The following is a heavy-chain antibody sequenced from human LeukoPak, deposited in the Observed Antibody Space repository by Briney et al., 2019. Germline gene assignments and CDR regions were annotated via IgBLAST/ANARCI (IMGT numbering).Heavy chain of an antibody. V-gene: IGHV4-31*03. J-gene: IGHJ5*02. CDR3: ARVGVVMGNWFDP. Sequence: SETLSLTCTVSGGSISSGGYYWSWIRQHPGKGLEWIGYIYYSGSTYYNPSLKSRVTISVDTSKNQFSLKLSSVTAADTAVYYCARVGVVMGNWFDPWGQGTLVTASS. CDR2: IYYSGST. CDR1: GGSISSGGYY. D-gene: IGHD3-3*01.